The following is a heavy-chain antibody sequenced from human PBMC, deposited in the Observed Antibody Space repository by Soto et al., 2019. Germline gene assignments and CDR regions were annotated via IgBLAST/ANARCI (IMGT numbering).Heavy chain of an antibody. V-gene: IGHV1-18*01. Sequence: ASVKVSCKASGYTFTSYGISWVRQAPGQGLEWMGWISAYNGNTNYAQKLQGRVTMTTDTSTSTAYMELRSLRSDDTAVYYCARSPYYYGSGSKKAVNDYWGQGTLVTVSS. J-gene: IGHJ4*02. CDR1: GYTFTSYG. D-gene: IGHD3-10*01. CDR3: ARSPYYYGSGSKKAVNDY. CDR2: ISAYNGNT.